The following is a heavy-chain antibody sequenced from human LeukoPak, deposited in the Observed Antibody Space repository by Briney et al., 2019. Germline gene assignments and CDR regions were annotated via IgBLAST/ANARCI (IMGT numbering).Heavy chain of an antibody. V-gene: IGHV1-24*01. D-gene: IGHD3-22*01. J-gene: IGHJ4*02. Sequence: ASVKVSCTVSGYTLTELSMHWVRQAPGKGLEWMGGFDPEDGETIYAQKFQGRVTMAEDTSTDTAYMELSSLRSEDTAVYYCATGAYYYDSSGYYYLSRLGEFWGQGTLVTVSS. CDR2: FDPEDGET. CDR1: GYTLTELS. CDR3: ATGAYYYDSSGYYYLSRLGEF.